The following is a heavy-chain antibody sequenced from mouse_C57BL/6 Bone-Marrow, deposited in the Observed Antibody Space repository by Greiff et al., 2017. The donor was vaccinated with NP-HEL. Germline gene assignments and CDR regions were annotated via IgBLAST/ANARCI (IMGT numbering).Heavy chain of an antibody. CDR1: GYTFTSYG. D-gene: IGHD2-1*01. CDR3: ATWGYGNYEYFDV. J-gene: IGHJ1*03. Sequence: VQLQQSGAELARPGASVKLSCKASGYTFTSYGISWVKQRTGQGLEWIGEIYPRSGNTYYNEKFKGKATLTADKSSSTAYMELRSLTSEDSAVYFCATWGYGNYEYFDVWGTGTTVTVSS. V-gene: IGHV1-81*01. CDR2: IYPRSGNT.